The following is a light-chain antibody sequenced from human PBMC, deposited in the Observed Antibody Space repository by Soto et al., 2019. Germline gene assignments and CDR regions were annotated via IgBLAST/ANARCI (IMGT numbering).Light chain of an antibody. CDR2: YAY. CDR3: QQRSNWPRT. J-gene: IGKJ2*01. V-gene: IGKV3-11*01. CDR1: QSVSSY. Sequence: EIVLTQSPATLSLSPGERATLSCRASQSVSSYLALYQQKPGQAPRLLIYYAYNRATGIPARFSGSWYGTDFTLTISSLEPEDFAVYYCQQRSNWPRTFGPGTKLEIK.